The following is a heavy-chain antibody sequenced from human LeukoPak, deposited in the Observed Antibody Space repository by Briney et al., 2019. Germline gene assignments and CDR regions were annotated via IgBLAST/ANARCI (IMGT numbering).Heavy chain of an antibody. CDR2: TYSGGST. J-gene: IGHJ4*02. V-gene: IGHV3-53*01. CDR1: GFTVSSNY. Sequence: GGSLRLSCAASGFTVSSNYMSWVRQAPGKGLEWVSVTYSGGSTYYADSVKGRFTISRDNSKNTLYLRMNSLRAEDTAVYYCATSFYDSSGYYRVDWGQGTLVTVSS. D-gene: IGHD3-22*01. CDR3: ATSFYDSSGYYRVD.